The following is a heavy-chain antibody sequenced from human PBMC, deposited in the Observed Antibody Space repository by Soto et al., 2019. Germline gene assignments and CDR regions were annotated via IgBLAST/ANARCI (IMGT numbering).Heavy chain of an antibody. CDR2: IWYDGSDK. J-gene: IGHJ4*02. Sequence: QVQLVESGGGVVQPGRSLRLSCAASGFDFSSYGMHWVRQAPGKGLEWGAVIWYDGSDKYYADSVKGRFTISRENSRNTQFLQMNSLRPEDTAVYYCARDRRASSSWYGNFDYWGQGALVTVSS. CDR3: ARDRRASSSWYGNFDY. CDR1: GFDFSSYG. D-gene: IGHD6-13*01. V-gene: IGHV3-33*01.